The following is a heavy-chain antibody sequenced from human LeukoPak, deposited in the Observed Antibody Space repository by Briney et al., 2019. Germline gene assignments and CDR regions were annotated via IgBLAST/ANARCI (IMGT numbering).Heavy chain of an antibody. CDR1: GGSISSYY. V-gene: IGHV4-4*07. CDR3: ARRVGYCSGGSCYSIDY. J-gene: IGHJ4*02. CDR2: IYTSGST. D-gene: IGHD2-15*01. Sequence: SETLSLTCTVSGGSISSYYWSWIRQPAGKGLEWIGRIYTSGSTNYNPSLKSRVTMSVDTSKNQFSLKLSSVTAADTAVYYCARRVGYCSGGSCYSIDYWGQGTLVTVSS.